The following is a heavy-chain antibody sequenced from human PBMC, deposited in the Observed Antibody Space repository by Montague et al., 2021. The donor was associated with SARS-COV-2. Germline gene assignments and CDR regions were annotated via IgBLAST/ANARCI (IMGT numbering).Heavy chain of an antibody. V-gene: IGHV3-74*01. CDR2: INSDGSSK. D-gene: IGHD3-22*01. J-gene: IGHJ4*02. Sequence: SLRLSCAAFGFTFSSHWMHWVRQAPGKGLEWVARINSDGSSKSYSDSVKGLFTISRDNAKNTLYLQMHSLSAEDTAVCYCFTMIVVAEDYFDYWGQGTLVTVSS. CDR1: GFTFSSHW. CDR3: FTMIVVAEDYFDY.